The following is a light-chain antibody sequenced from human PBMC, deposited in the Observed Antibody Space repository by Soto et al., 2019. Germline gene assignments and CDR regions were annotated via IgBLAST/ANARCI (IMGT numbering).Light chain of an antibody. J-gene: IGLJ2*01. Sequence: QSALTQSPSASGSPGQSVTISCTGTSSDVGGYGYVSWYQQHPGKAPKLMIFEVTKRASGVPNRFSGSKSGNTASLTVSGLQAEDEADYYCSSYAGINTDVVFGGGTKLTVL. CDR3: SSYAGINTDVV. CDR2: EVT. CDR1: SSDVGGYGY. V-gene: IGLV2-8*01.